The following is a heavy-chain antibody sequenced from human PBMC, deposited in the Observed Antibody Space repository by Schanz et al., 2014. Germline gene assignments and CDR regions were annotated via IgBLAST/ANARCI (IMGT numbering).Heavy chain of an antibody. J-gene: IGHJ4*02. CDR1: GFTFSDHY. CDR3: ARESPFGGDCFSH. V-gene: IGHV3-11*04. CDR2: ISWNSGSI. Sequence: ESGVGLVKPGGSLSLSCAASGFTFSDHYMAWIRQAPGKGLEWVSGISWNSGSIGYADSVKGRFTISRDNAKNSLYLQMNSLRAEDTAVYYCARESPFGGDCFSHWGQGTLVTVSS. D-gene: IGHD2-21*01.